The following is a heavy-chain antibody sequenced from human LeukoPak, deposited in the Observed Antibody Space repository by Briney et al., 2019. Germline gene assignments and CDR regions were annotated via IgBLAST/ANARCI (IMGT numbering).Heavy chain of an antibody. CDR1: GLTFSSYS. D-gene: IGHD3-22*01. CDR2: ISSSSSTI. CDR3: ARVSSYYDSSGFLDY. J-gene: IGHJ4*02. V-gene: IGHV3-48*01. Sequence: GGSLRLSCAASGLTFSSYSMNWVRQAPGKGLEWVSYISSSSSTIYYADSVKGRFTISRDNAKNSLYLQMNSLRAEDTAVYYCARVSSYYDSSGFLDYWGQGTLVTVSS.